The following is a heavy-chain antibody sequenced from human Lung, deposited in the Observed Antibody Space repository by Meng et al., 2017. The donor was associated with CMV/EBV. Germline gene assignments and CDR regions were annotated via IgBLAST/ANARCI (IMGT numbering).Heavy chain of an antibody. J-gene: IGHJ6*02. CDR3: ARELGYCSSTSCYTYYYYGMDV. Sequence: SQTXSLTXXVYGGSFSGYYWSWIRQPPGKGLEWIGEINHSGSTNYNPSLKSRVTISVDTSKNQFSLKLSSVTAADTAVYYCARELGYCSSTSCYTYYYYGMDVWGQGXTVTVSS. V-gene: IGHV4-34*01. CDR2: INHSGST. CDR1: GGSFSGYY. D-gene: IGHD2-2*02.